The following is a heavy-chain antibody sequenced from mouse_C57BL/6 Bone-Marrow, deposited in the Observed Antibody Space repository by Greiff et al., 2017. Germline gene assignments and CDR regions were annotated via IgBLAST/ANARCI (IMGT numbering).Heavy chain of an antibody. V-gene: IGHV5-17*01. J-gene: IGHJ3*01. Sequence: EVQRVESGGGLVKPGGSLKLSCAASGFTFSDYGMHWVRQAPEKGLEWVAYISSGSSTIYYADTVKGRFTISRDKAKNTLFLQMTSLRSEDTAMXYCARNYDYDVRDWGQGTLVTVSA. D-gene: IGHD2-4*01. CDR1: GFTFSDYG. CDR3: ARNYDYDVRD. CDR2: ISSGSSTI.